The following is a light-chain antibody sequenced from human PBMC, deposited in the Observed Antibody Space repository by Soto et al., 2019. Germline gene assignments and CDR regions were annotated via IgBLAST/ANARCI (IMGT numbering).Light chain of an antibody. Sequence: QSVLTQPASVSGSPGQSITISCTGTSSDVGAYNYVSWYQQHPDKAPKLMIFEVSDRPSGVSNRFSGSNSGNTASLTISGLQAEDEADYYCSSYAGSNNWVFGGGTKLTVL. V-gene: IGLV2-14*01. CDR2: EVS. CDR3: SSYAGSNNWV. J-gene: IGLJ3*02. CDR1: SSDVGAYNY.